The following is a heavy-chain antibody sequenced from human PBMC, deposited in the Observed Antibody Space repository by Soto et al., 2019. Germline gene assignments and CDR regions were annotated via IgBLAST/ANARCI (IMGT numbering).Heavy chain of an antibody. D-gene: IGHD3-16*01. J-gene: IGHJ4*02. CDR1: GYSFTSYW. Sequence: GESLKISCKGSGYSFTSYWIGWVRQMPGKGLEWMGIIYPGDSDTSYSPSFQGQVTISADKSISTAYLQWSSLKASDTAMYYCARLRGGDGFNGSGFDYWGQGTLVPVSS. V-gene: IGHV5-51*01. CDR3: ARLRGGDGFNGSGFDY. CDR2: IYPGDSDT.